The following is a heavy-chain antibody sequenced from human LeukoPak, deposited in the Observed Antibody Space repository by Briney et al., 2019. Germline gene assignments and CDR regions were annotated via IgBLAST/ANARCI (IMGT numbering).Heavy chain of an antibody. D-gene: IGHD6-13*01. CDR3: ARVSSSSWYDIDY. V-gene: IGHV4-34*01. CDR1: GGSFSGYY. CDR2: INHSGST. Sequence: SETLSLTCAVYGGSFSGYYWSWIRQPPGKGLEWIGEINHSGSTNYNPSLKSRVTISVDTSKNQFSLKLSSVTAADTAVYYCARVSSSSWYDIDYWGQGTLVTVSS. J-gene: IGHJ4*02.